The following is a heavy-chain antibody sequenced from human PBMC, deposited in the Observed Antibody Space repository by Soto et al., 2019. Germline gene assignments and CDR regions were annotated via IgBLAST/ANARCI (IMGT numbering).Heavy chain of an antibody. D-gene: IGHD2-21*02. CDR1: GFTYSNYA. Sequence: GGSLRLSCAASGFTYSNYAMSWVRQAPGKGLEWVSVISDSGGSTNYADAVKGRFTISRDNSRDTLYLQMNSLRAEDTAIYYCAKEAAYCGGDCYYDYWGQGTLVTVSS. CDR3: AKEAAYCGGDCYYDY. J-gene: IGHJ4*02. CDR2: ISDSGGST. V-gene: IGHV3-23*01.